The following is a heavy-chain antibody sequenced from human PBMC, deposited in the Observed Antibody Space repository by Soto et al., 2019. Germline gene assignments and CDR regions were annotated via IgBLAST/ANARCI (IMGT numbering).Heavy chain of an antibody. CDR3: ARVPRLSFAFDI. J-gene: IGHJ3*02. V-gene: IGHV1-2*04. CDR2: INPTSGGT. Sequence: EASVKVSCKASGYTFTGYYMHWVRQAPAQWLEWMGWINPTSGGTNYAQKFQGWVTMTTETSISTAYMDLSRLRSDDTAVYYRARVPRLSFAFDIGGQGTMVTVSS. CDR1: GYTFTGYY. D-gene: IGHD3-16*02.